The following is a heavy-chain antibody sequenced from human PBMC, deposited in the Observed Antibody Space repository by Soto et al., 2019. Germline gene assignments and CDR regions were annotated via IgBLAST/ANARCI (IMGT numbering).Heavy chain of an antibody. J-gene: IGHJ6*01. Sequence: QLVVSGGGLVTPGKSVTLSCVGSGFDFTAAWMHWVRQAPGTGLEWVGRIKSRGSGGTTVYSAPVRGRFTISRDASKATVYRKMSSLKTEDTAVYFCAQQRGPSGSSCYGLAVWGQGSTVTVTS. CDR3: AQQRGPSGSSCYGLAV. CDR1: GFDFTAAW. CDR2: IKSRGSGGTT. D-gene: IGHD1-1*01. V-gene: IGHV3-15*07.